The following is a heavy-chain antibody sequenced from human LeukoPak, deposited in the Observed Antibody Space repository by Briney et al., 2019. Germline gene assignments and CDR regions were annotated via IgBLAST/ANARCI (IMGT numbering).Heavy chain of an antibody. CDR2: IKSKTDGGTT. J-gene: IGHJ4*02. Sequence: GGSLRLSCTVSGFTFSGYTMSWVRQTPGKGLEWVGRIKSKTDGGTTDYAAPVKGRFTISRDDSKNTLYLQMNSLKTEDTAVYYCTTVGPREQWLVNWGQGTLVTVSS. CDR3: TTVGPREQWLVN. D-gene: IGHD6-19*01. CDR1: GFTFSGYT. V-gene: IGHV3-15*01.